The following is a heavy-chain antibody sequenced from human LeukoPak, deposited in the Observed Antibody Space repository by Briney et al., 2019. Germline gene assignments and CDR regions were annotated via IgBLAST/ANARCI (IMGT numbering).Heavy chain of an antibody. V-gene: IGHV4-34*01. J-gene: IGHJ4*02. D-gene: IGHD3-10*01. Sequence: SETLSLTCAVYGGSFSGYYWSWIRQPPGKGLEWIGEINHSGSTNYNPSLKSRVTISVDTSKNQFSLKLSSVTAADTAVYYCARLLLWFGELSSRYYFGYWGQGTLVTVSS. CDR1: GGSFSGYY. CDR3: ARLLLWFGELSSRYYFGY. CDR2: INHSGST.